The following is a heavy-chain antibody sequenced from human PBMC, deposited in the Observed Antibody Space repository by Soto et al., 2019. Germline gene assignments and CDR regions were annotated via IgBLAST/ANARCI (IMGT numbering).Heavy chain of an antibody. CDR3: ARGLSYRTIFGVVIRGLMAFDI. CDR1: GGSFSGYY. V-gene: IGHV4-34*01. CDR2: INHSGST. D-gene: IGHD3-3*01. J-gene: IGHJ3*02. Sequence: SETPSLTCAVYGGSFSGYYWSWIRQAPGKGLEWIGEINHSGSTNYHPTLKNRVTISVDTSNNQFSLKLSSATAADTAVYNSARGLSYRTIFGVVIRGLMAFDIWGQGTMVT.